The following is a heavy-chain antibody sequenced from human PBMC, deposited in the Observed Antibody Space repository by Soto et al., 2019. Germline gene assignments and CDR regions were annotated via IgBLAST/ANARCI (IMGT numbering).Heavy chain of an antibody. V-gene: IGHV1-8*01. Sequence: ASVKLSCKSSGYTFTSYDINWVLQATGQGLEWMGWMNPNSGNTGYAQRFQGRVTMTRNTSISTAYMELSSLRSEDTAVYYCARYDYYYGMDVWGQGTTVTVSS. CDR1: GYTFTSYD. CDR3: ARYDYYYGMDV. J-gene: IGHJ6*02. CDR2: MNPNSGNT.